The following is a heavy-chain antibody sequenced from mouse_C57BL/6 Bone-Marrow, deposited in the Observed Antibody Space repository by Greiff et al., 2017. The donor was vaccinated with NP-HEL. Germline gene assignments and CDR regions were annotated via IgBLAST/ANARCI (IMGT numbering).Heavy chain of an antibody. J-gene: IGHJ3*01. V-gene: IGHV2-6*01. Sequence: VKVVESGPGLVAPSQSLSITCTVSGFSLTSYGVDWVRQSPGKGLEWLGVIWGVGSTNYNSALKSRLSISKDNSKSQVFLKMNSLQTDDTAMYYCASEDYGSSPFAYWGQGTLVTVSA. D-gene: IGHD1-1*01. CDR1: GFSLTSYG. CDR3: ASEDYGSSPFAY. CDR2: IWGVGST.